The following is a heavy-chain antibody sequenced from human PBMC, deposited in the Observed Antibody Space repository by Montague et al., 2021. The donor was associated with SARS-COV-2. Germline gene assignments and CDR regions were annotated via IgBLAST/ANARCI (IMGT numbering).Heavy chain of an antibody. CDR1: GFTFSDYY. CDR2: ISGSSSYT. V-gene: IGHV3-11*03. CDR3: AFSAFPTGAFDI. D-gene: IGHD1-26*01. Sequence: SLRLSCAASGFTFSDYYVSWIRQAPGKGLEWVSYISGSSSYTNYADSVKGRFTISRDNAKNSLYLQMNSLRAEDTAVYYCAFSAFPTGAFDIWGQGTMVTVSS. J-gene: IGHJ3*02.